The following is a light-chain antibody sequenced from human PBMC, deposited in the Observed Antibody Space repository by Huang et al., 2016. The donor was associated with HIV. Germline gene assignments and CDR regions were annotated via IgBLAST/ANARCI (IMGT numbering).Light chain of an antibody. CDR2: GTF. CDR3: QHYGST. V-gene: IGKV3-20*01. J-gene: IGKJ1*01. CDR1: QNVRDSY. Sequence: EVVLTQSPGTLSLSPGEEATLSCRTSQNVRDSYTSWYQHKPGQAPRLLMYGTFRRAAGISDRVRGSGSGTDFTLTITRLEPEDSAVYYCQHYGSTFGQGTKVEIK.